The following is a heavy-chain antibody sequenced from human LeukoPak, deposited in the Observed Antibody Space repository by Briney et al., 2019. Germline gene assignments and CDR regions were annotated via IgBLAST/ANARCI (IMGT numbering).Heavy chain of an antibody. D-gene: IGHD3-16*01. Sequence: GGSLRLTCTASGFVFNTYWMHWIRQAPGKGLVWVAFISADGTATKYADSVKGRLTISRDNAKNTLYLQMNSLRVDDTAFYYCARDTGEMFDPWGQGTLVTVSS. J-gene: IGHJ5*02. CDR3: ARDTGEMFDP. CDR2: ISADGTAT. CDR1: GFVFNTYW. V-gene: IGHV3-74*03.